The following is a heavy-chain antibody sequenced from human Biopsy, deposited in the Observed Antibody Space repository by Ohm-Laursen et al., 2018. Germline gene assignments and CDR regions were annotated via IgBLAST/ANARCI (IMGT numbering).Heavy chain of an antibody. V-gene: IGHV3-11*01. J-gene: IGHJ4*02. CDR3: ARDEAGSYHDY. CDR1: GFTFSDYY. D-gene: IGHD3-10*01. CDR2: ISGSGTTI. Sequence: SLRLSCTASGFTFSDYYMSWIRQAPGKGLEWLSYISGSGTTIFYADSVKGRFTVSRDNAKNSLYLQMNSLTVEDTAVYYCARDEAGSYHDYWGQGTLVTVSS.